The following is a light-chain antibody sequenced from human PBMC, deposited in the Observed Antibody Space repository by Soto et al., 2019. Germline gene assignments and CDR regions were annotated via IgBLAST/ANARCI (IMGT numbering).Light chain of an antibody. CDR3: QKYDNWPLT. CDR2: GAS. CDR1: QSVSSN. J-gene: IGKJ4*01. Sequence: EIVMTQSPATLSVSPGERATLSCRASQSVSSNLAWYQQKTGQAPRLLIYGASTRATGIPARLSGSGSGTEFNLTISRLQSEDFAVYYCQKYDNWPLTFGGGTKVDIK. V-gene: IGKV3-15*01.